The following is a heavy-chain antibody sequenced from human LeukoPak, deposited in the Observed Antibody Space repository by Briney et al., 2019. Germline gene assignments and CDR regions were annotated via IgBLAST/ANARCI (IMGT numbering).Heavy chain of an antibody. CDR2: ISYDGSNK. CDR3: AKGPSYDFWSGYYLNNWFDP. D-gene: IGHD3-3*01. J-gene: IGHJ5*02. V-gene: IGHV3-30*18. Sequence: PGGSLRLSCAAPGFTFSSYGMHWVRQAPGKGLEWVAVISYDGSNKYYADSVKGRFTISRDNSKNTLYLQMNSLRAEDTAVYYCAKGPSYDFWSGYYLNNWFDPWGQGTLVTVSS. CDR1: GFTFSSYG.